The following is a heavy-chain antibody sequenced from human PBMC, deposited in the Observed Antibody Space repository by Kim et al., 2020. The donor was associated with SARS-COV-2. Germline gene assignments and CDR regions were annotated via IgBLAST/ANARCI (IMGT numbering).Heavy chain of an antibody. V-gene: IGHV3-33*01. Sequence: GGSLRLSCAASGFTFSSYGMHWVRQAPGKGLEWVAVIWYDGSNEYYADSVKGRFTISRDNSKNTLYLQMNSLRAEDTAVYYCARDAGIAAAAYYYGMDVWGQGTTVTVSS. CDR3: ARDAGIAAAAYYYGMDV. J-gene: IGHJ6*02. CDR2: IWYDGSNE. CDR1: GFTFSSYG. D-gene: IGHD6-13*01.